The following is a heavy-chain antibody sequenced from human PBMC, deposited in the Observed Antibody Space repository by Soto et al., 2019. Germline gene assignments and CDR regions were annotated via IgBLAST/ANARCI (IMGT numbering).Heavy chain of an antibody. J-gene: IGHJ6*02. D-gene: IGHD2-2*01. Sequence: SVKVSCKASGGTFSSYAISWGRQAPGQGLEWMGGIIPIFGTANYAQKFQGRVTITEDEYTSTAYMELSSLRSEDTAVYYCARDCSSTSCPSYYYYYGMDVWGQGTKVTVSS. CDR3: ARDCSSTSCPSYYYYYGMDV. V-gene: IGHV1-69*13. CDR1: GGTFSSYA. CDR2: IIPIFGTA.